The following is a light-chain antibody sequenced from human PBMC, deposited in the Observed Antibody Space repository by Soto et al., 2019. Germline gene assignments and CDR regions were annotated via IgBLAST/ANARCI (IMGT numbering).Light chain of an antibody. CDR3: QSYNTARPT. V-gene: IGKV1-27*01. CDR2: AAS. J-gene: IGKJ5*01. CDR1: QGISNS. Sequence: DIQMTQSTSSLSASMGDRVAITCRASQGISNSLAWYQQKTGKPPQLLIYAASTLQSGVPSRFSGSGSGTDFTLTISGLQPEDLATYYCQSYNTARPTFGQGTRLEIK.